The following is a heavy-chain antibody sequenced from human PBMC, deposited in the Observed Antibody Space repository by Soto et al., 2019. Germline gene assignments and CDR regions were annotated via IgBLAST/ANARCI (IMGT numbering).Heavy chain of an antibody. J-gene: IGHJ6*03. V-gene: IGHV1-18*01. CDR1: GYTFTSYG. CDR2: ISAYNGNT. D-gene: IGHD2-15*01. Sequence: GASVKVSCKASGYTFTSYGISWVRQAPGQGLEWMGWISAYNGNTNYAQKLQGRVTMTTDTSTSTAYMELSSLRSDDTAVYYCATVVVAAKPYYYYYMDVWGKGTTVTVSS. CDR3: ATVVVAAKPYYYYYMDV.